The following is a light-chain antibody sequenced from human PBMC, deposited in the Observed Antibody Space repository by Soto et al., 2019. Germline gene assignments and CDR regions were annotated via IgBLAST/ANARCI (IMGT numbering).Light chain of an antibody. CDR3: QQYGSSTWT. J-gene: IGKJ1*01. V-gene: IGKV3-20*01. CDR2: GAS. Sequence: LVLTQSPGTLSLSPGERATLSCRASQSVSSSYLAWYQQKPGQAPRLLIYGASSRATGIPDRFSGSGSGTDFTLTISRLETEDFAVYYCQQYGSSTWTFGQGTKVDIK. CDR1: QSVSSSY.